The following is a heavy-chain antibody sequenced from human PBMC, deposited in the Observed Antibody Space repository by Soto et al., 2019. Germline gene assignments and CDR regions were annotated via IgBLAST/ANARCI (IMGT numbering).Heavy chain of an antibody. CDR1: GGSLSNLY. J-gene: IGHJ5*02. CDR2: IYYSGST. Sequence: PSETLSLTCTVSGGSLSNLYWTWIRQHPGKGLEWIGYIYYSGSTYYNPSLESRVTISVDTSKNQFSLKLSSVTAADTAVYYCARDPTPWGQGTLVTVSS. CDR3: ARDPTP. V-gene: IGHV4-59*06.